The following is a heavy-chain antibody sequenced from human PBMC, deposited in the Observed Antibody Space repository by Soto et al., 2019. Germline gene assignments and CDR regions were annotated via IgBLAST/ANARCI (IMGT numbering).Heavy chain of an antibody. CDR2: INGNGGNT. V-gene: IGHV3-23*01. Sequence: GGSLRLSCAASGFTFTTYAMSWVRKAPGKGLEWVSTINGNGGNTYSADSVKGRFTFSRDDSKNTIYLQMNSLRAEDPAVYYCAKGGGTWYYYFDSWGQGTLVTVSS. CDR1: GFTFTTYA. J-gene: IGHJ4*02. CDR3: AKGGGTWYYYFDS. D-gene: IGHD6-13*01.